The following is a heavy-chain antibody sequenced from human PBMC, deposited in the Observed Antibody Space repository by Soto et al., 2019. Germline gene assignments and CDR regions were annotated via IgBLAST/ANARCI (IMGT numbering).Heavy chain of an antibody. CDR1: GFTFSSSW. Sequence: GSLRLSCAASGFTFSSSWMAWVRQAPGKGLEWVANINQDGSEKYYVDSVKGRFTISRDNAKNSLSLQMNSLRVEDTAVYYCARGFLTDYWGQGTLVTVSS. J-gene: IGHJ4*02. CDR3: ARGFLTDY. V-gene: IGHV3-7*01. CDR2: INQDGSEK.